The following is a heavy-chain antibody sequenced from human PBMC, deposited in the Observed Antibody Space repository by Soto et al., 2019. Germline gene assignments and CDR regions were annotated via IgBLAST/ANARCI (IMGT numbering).Heavy chain of an antibody. J-gene: IGHJ1*01. CDR2: ISGSGGST. CDR3: AKDGSYCSGGSCYERYLQH. V-gene: IGHV3-23*01. Sequence: PGGSLRLSCAASGFTFSSYAMSWVRQAPGKGLEWVSAISGSGGSTYYADSVKGRFTISRDNSKNTLYLQMNSLRAEDTAVYYCAKDGSYCSGGSCYERYLQHWGQGTLVTVSS. CDR1: GFTFSSYA. D-gene: IGHD2-15*01.